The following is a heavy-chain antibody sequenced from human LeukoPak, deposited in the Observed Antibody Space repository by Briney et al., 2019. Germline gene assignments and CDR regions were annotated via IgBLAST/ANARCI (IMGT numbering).Heavy chain of an antibody. D-gene: IGHD1-26*01. CDR1: GYTFTGYY. CDR3: ATFAGEHQAPFDY. Sequence: ASVKVSCKASGYTFTGYYMHWVRQAPGQGLEWMGWINPNSGGTNYAQKFQGRVTMTRDTSISTAYMELNRLRSDDTAVYYCATFAGEHQAPFDYWGQGTLVTVSS. J-gene: IGHJ4*02. CDR2: INPNSGGT. V-gene: IGHV1-2*02.